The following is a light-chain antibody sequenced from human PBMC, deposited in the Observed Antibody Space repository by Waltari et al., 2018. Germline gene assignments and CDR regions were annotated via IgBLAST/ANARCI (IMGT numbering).Light chain of an antibody. CDR3: CSYVGNDIFV. Sequence: QSTLTQPASVSGSPGQSINISCTGTSSDVGRYKFVSWYQQYPGKAPKFIIYEVTKRPSGVSNRFSGSKSGNTASLTISGLQAEDEADYYCCSYVGNDIFVFGGGTKLTVL. CDR1: SSDVGRYKF. J-gene: IGLJ2*01. CDR2: EVT. V-gene: IGLV2-23*02.